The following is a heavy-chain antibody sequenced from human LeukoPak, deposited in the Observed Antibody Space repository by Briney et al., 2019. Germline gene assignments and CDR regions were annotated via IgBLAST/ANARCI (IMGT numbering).Heavy chain of an antibody. CDR2: INAGNGNT. V-gene: IGHV1-3*01. CDR1: GYTFTSYA. D-gene: IGHD6-6*01. CDR3: ARGLGSSSSMDV. J-gene: IGHJ6*02. Sequence: ASVKVSCKASGYTFTSYAMHWVRQAPGQRLEWMGWINAGNGNTKYSQKFQGRVTITRDTSASTAYMELSSLRSDDTAVYYCARGLGSSSSMDVWGQGTTVTVSS.